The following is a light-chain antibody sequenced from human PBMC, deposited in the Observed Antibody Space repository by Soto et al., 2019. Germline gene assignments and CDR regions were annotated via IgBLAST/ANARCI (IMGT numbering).Light chain of an antibody. V-gene: IGLV2-14*01. CDR2: DVS. Sequence: QSALTQPASVSGSPGQSITISCTGTSSDVGGYNYVSWYQQHQGKAPKLMIYDVSNRPSGVSNRFSDSKSGNTASLTISGLQAEDEADCYCSSYTSSSTPVVFGGGTKLTVL. J-gene: IGLJ2*01. CDR3: SSYTSSSTPVV. CDR1: SSDVGGYNY.